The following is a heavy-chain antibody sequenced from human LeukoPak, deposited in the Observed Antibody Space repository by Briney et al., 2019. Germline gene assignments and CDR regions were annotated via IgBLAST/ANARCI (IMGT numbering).Heavy chain of an antibody. D-gene: IGHD2-2*01. CDR1: GGSFSGYY. CDR2: INHSGST. Sequence: PSETLSLTCAVYGGSFSGYYWSWIRQPPGKGLEWIGEINHSGSTNCNPSLKSRVTISVDTSKNQFSLKVNSVTAADTAVYYCARGDCSSTICYSPMDVWGKGTTVTVSS. J-gene: IGHJ6*03. V-gene: IGHV4-34*01. CDR3: ARGDCSSTICYSPMDV.